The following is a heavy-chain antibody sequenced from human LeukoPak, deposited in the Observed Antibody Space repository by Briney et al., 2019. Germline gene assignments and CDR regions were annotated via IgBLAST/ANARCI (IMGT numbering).Heavy chain of an antibody. Sequence: GGSLRLSCTASGFTFGDYAMSWVRQAPGKGLEWVGFIRSKAYGGTTEYAASVKDRFTISRDDSKSIAYLQMNSLKTEDTAVYYCTRERGVPAAMPPLYYFDYWGQGTLVTVSS. CDR2: IRSKAYGGTT. J-gene: IGHJ4*02. CDR1: GFTFGDYA. CDR3: TRERGVPAAMPPLYYFDY. V-gene: IGHV3-49*04. D-gene: IGHD2-2*01.